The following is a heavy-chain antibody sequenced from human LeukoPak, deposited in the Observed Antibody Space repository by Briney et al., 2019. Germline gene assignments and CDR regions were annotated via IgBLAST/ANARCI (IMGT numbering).Heavy chain of an antibody. D-gene: IGHD6-19*01. Sequence: ASVKVSCKASGGTFSSYAISWVRQAPGQGLEWMGRIIPIFGTANYARKFQGRVTITTDESTSTAYMELSSLRSEDTAVYYCARDGDSSGWYEVDYWGQGTLVTVSS. CDR1: GGTFSSYA. CDR3: ARDGDSSGWYEVDY. J-gene: IGHJ4*02. CDR2: IIPIFGTA. V-gene: IGHV1-69*05.